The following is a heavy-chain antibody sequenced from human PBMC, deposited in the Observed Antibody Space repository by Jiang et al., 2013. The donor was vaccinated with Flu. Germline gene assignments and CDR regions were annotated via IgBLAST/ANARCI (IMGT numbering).Heavy chain of an antibody. V-gene: IGHV6-1*01. Sequence: QTLSLTCAISGDSVSSKSAAWNWIRQSPSRGLEWLGRTYYRSKWYNEYAVSVKSRITINPDTSKNQFSLQLNSVIPDDTAVYYCARTVGYIDSWGQRTLITVSS. J-gene: IGHJ4*02. CDR1: GDSVSSKSAA. D-gene: IGHD4-23*01. CDR2: TYYRSKWYN. CDR3: ARTVGYIDS.